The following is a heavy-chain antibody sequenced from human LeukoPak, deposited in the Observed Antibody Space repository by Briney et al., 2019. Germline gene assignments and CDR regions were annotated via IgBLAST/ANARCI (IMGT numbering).Heavy chain of an antibody. D-gene: IGHD4-17*01. J-gene: IGHJ2*01. CDR3: ARGGYGDYGRWYFDL. CDR1: GFTFSSYA. Sequence: GGSLRLSCAASGFTFSSYAMHWVRQAPGKGLEYVSAISSNGGSTYYANSVKGRSTISRDNSKNTLYLQMGSLRAEDMAVYYCARGGYGDYGRWYFDLWGRGTLVTVSS. V-gene: IGHV3-64*01. CDR2: ISSNGGST.